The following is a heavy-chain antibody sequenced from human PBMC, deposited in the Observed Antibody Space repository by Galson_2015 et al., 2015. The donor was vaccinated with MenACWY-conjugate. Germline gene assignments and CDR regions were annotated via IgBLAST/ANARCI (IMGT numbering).Heavy chain of an antibody. D-gene: IGHD2/OR15-2a*01. CDR3: AREAMFSINLYAIDS. CDR1: GDSVSTNSAA. Sequence: CAISGDSVSTNSAAWNWIRQSPSRGLEWLGRTYCKSKWYTDYAASVRGRTTIIPDTSKNLISLQLSSLTPEDTSIYYCAREAMFSINLYAIDSWGPGTLVTVSS. V-gene: IGHV6-1*01. J-gene: IGHJ4*02. CDR2: TYCKSKWYT.